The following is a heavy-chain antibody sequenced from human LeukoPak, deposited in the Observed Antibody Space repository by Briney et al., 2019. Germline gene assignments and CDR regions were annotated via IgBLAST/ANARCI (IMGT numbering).Heavy chain of an antibody. V-gene: IGHV3-30*02. Sequence: GGSLRLSRAASGFTFSSYGMHWVRQAPGKGLEWVSFIRYDGSNKYYADSVKGRFTISRDNSKNTLYLQMNSLRSDDTAVYYCARDGSYYYGSGYYYYYYMDVWGKGTTVTVSS. CDR2: IRYDGSNK. J-gene: IGHJ6*03. CDR1: GFTFSSYG. CDR3: ARDGSYYYGSGYYYYYYMDV. D-gene: IGHD3-10*01.